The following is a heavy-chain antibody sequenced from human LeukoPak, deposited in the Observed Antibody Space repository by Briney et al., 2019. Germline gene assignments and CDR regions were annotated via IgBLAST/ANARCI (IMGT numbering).Heavy chain of an antibody. J-gene: IGHJ4*02. CDR1: GGSISSYY. CDR3: ARAVGTGTYYDLLY. Sequence: SETLSVTCTVSGGSISSYYWSWIRQPPGKELEWIGYIYYSGSTNSNPSIKRRPAISVDTSKNQFSLKLSSVTAADTAVYYCARAVGTGTYYDLLYWGQGTLVTVSS. CDR2: IYYSGST. V-gene: IGHV4-59*01. D-gene: IGHD3-10*01.